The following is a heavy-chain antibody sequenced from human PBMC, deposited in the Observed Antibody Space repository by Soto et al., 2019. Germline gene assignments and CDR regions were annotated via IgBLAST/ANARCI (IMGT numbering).Heavy chain of an antibody. CDR2: TYYRSKWYN. CDR3: ARVPHYCSSTSCYYYYYYGMDV. D-gene: IGHD2-2*01. Sequence: PSQTLSLTCAISGDSVSSNSAAWNWIRQSPSRGLEWLGRTYYRSKWYNDYAVSVKSRITINPDTSKNQFSLQLNSVTPEDTAVYYCARVPHYCSSTSCYYYYYYGMDVWGQGTTVTVSS. J-gene: IGHJ6*02. CDR1: GDSVSSNSAA. V-gene: IGHV6-1*01.